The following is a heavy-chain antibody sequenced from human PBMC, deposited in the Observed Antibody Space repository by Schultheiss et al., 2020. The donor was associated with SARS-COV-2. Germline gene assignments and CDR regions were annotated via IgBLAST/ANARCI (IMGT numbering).Heavy chain of an antibody. D-gene: IGHD3-22*01. V-gene: IGHV4-34*01. J-gene: IGHJ4*02. CDR2: INRSGST. CDR1: GGSFSGYY. CDR3: ARAHGSGYLDGLDY. Sequence: SQTLSLTCAVYGGSFSGYYWSWIRQPPGKGLEWIGEINRSGSTNYNPSLKSRVTISVDTSKNQFSLKLSSVTAADTAVYYCARAHGSGYLDGLDYWGQGTLVTVSS.